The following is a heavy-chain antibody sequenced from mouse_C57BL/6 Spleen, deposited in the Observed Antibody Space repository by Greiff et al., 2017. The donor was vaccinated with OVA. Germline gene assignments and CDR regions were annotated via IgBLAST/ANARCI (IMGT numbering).Heavy chain of an antibody. V-gene: IGHV1-76*01. Sequence: VMLVESGAELVRPGASVKLSCKASGYTFTDYYINWVKQRPGQGLEWIARIYPGSGNTYYNEKFKGKATLTAEKSSSTAYMQLSSLTSEDSTVYFCAREGHYDYDGFAYWGQGTLVTVSA. CDR1: GYTFTDYY. D-gene: IGHD2-4*01. CDR2: IYPGSGNT. J-gene: IGHJ3*01. CDR3: AREGHYDYDGFAY.